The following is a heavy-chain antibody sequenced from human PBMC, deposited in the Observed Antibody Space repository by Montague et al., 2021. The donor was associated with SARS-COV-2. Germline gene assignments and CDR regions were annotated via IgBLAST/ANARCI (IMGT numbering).Heavy chain of an antibody. CDR2: IDWDDDK. CDR1: GFSLSTSGMC. D-gene: IGHD3-9*01. V-gene: IGHV2-70*01. J-gene: IGHJ6*02. CDR3: ARIPSLRYFDGSIISCQLPGYYYYYGMDV. Sequence: VKPTQTLTLTCTFSGFSLSTSGMCVSWIRQPPGKALEWLALIDWDDDKYYSTSLKTRLTISKDTSKNQVVLTMTNMDPVDTATYYCARIPSLRYFDGSIISCQLPGYYYYYGMDVWGQGTTVTVSS.